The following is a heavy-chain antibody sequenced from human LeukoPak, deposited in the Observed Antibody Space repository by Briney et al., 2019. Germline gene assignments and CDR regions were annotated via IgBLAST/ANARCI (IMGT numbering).Heavy chain of an antibody. Sequence: AGSLRLPCAASGFTFSDYYICWIRQAPGKGLEWVSYISSSGSTIYYADSVKGRFTISRDNAKNSLYLQMNSRRAEDTAVYYCARVEYYDSTGYFDYWGQGTVVTVSS. CDR1: GFTFSDYY. CDR2: ISSSGSTI. CDR3: ARVEYYDSTGYFDY. J-gene: IGHJ4*02. D-gene: IGHD3-22*01. V-gene: IGHV3-11*04.